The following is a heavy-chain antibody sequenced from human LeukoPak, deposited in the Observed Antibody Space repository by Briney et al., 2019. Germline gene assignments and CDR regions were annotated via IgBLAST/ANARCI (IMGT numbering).Heavy chain of an antibody. V-gene: IGHV1-2*02. Sequence: GASVKVSCKASGYTFTGYNMHWVRQAPGQGLEWMGWINPNSGGTNYAQKFQGRVTMTRDTSISTAYMELSRLRSDDTAVYYCARDERYDSSGYPFDYWGQGTLVTVSS. CDR2: INPNSGGT. J-gene: IGHJ4*02. CDR3: ARDERYDSSGYPFDY. D-gene: IGHD3-22*01. CDR1: GYTFTGYN.